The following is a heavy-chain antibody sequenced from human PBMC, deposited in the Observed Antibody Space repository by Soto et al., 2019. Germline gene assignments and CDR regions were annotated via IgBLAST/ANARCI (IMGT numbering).Heavy chain of an antibody. CDR1: GGSVSTIDYY. D-gene: IGHD1-1*01. CDR2: ISYRGST. CDR3: ARQDGTNWFDP. J-gene: IGHJ5*02. Sequence: SETLSLTCTVSGGSVSTIDYYWSWIRQPPGKGLEWIGYISYRGSTYYNPSLKSRVTISLDTSKNQFSLNLSSVTAADTAVYYCARQDGTNWFDPWGQGTLVTVSS. V-gene: IGHV4-30-4*01.